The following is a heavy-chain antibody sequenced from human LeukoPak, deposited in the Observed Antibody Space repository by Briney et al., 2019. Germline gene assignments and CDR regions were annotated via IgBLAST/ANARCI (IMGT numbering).Heavy chain of an antibody. CDR2: INTGNGNA. CDR3: ARVPLYDSNDYYYPH. J-gene: IGHJ1*01. D-gene: IGHD3-22*01. V-gene: IGHV1-3*04. CDR1: GYIFTNYG. Sequence: GASVKVSCKTSGYIFTNYGMHWVRQAPGQRLEWMAWINTGNGNAGYSQNFQGRVTISRDTSATTAYMELSSLRSEDTAIYYCARVPLYDSNDYYYPHWGQGTLVTVSS.